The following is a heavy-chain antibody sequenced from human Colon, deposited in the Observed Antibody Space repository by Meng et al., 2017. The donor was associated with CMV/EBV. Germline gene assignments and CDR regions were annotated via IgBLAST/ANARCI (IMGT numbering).Heavy chain of an antibody. Sequence: GESLKISCAASGFTFSGYTMTWVRQAPGKGLEWVSRIRGNGESAAYADSVQDRFTISRDNSQNTLYLQMNSLRAEDTAVYYCAKGAASGVTAPDYWGQGTLVTVSS. CDR3: AKGAASGVTAPDY. CDR1: GFTFSGYT. V-gene: IGHV3-23*01. CDR2: IRGNGESA. D-gene: IGHD2-21*02. J-gene: IGHJ4*02.